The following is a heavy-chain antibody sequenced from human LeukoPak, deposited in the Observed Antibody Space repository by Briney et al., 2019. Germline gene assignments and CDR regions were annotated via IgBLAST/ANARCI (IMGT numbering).Heavy chain of an antibody. CDR1: GYTFTGYY. Sequence: ASVKVSCKASGYTFTGYYMHWVRQAPGQGLDWMGWINPNSGGTNYAQKFQGRVTMTRDTSISTAYMELSRLRSDNTAVYYCARADSSGANWFDPWGQGTLVTVSS. V-gene: IGHV1-2*02. CDR2: INPNSGGT. J-gene: IGHJ5*02. CDR3: ARADSSGANWFDP. D-gene: IGHD6-19*01.